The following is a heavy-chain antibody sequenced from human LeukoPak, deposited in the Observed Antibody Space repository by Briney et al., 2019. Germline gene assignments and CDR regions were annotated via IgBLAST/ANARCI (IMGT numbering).Heavy chain of an antibody. Sequence: SETLSLTCAVYGGSFSGYCWSWIRQPPGKGLEWIGEINHSGSTNYNPSLKSRVTISVDTSKNQFSLKLSSVTAADTAVYYCARVTIFGVVRIDYWGQGTLVTVSS. CDR3: ARVTIFGVVRIDY. CDR2: INHSGST. CDR1: GGSFSGYC. J-gene: IGHJ4*02. V-gene: IGHV4-34*01. D-gene: IGHD3-3*01.